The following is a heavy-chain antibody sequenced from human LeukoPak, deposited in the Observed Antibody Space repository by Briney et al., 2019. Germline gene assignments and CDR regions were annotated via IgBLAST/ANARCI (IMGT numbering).Heavy chain of an antibody. J-gene: IGHJ4*02. V-gene: IGHV1-2*02. CDR2: INPNSGGT. Sequence: GASVKVSCKASGYTFTGYYMHWVRQAPGQGLEWMGWINPNSGGTNYAQKFQGRVTMTRDTSISTAYMELSRLRSDDTAVYYCARDYYDSSGYYLIDYWGQGTLVTVSS. CDR1: GYTFTGYY. CDR3: ARDYYDSSGYYLIDY. D-gene: IGHD3-22*01.